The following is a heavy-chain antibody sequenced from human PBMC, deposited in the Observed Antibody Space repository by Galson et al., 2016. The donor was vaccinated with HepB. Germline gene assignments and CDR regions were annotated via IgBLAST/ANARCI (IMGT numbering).Heavy chain of an antibody. Sequence: SLRLSCAASGFSFSTYSMNWVRQPPGKGLEWVSYISGSGNTIYYADSVKGRFTISRDNAKKSLYLQMNSLRGEDTAVYFCARARRTGGDWDAAYLFDYWGQGTLVTVSS. D-gene: IGHD2-21*02. CDR2: ISGSGNTI. J-gene: IGHJ4*02. CDR3: ARARRTGGDWDAAYLFDY. CDR1: GFSFSTYS. V-gene: IGHV3-48*01.